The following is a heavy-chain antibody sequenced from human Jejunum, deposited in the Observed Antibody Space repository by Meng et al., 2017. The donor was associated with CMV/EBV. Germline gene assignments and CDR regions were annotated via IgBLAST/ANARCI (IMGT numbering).Heavy chain of an antibody. CDR2: IKQDGSET. D-gene: IGHD3-10*01. Sequence: EVQLVVAGGALVQPGGSLRLSCVASGFTFSNDWMTWVRQAPGKGLEWVANIKQDGSETYYVDSVKGRFTISRDNGKNSLYLQMNNLRAEDTGVYYCARGFAIDSWGQGTLVTVSS. J-gene: IGHJ4*02. CDR3: ARGFAIDS. V-gene: IGHV3-7*04. CDR1: GFTFSNDW.